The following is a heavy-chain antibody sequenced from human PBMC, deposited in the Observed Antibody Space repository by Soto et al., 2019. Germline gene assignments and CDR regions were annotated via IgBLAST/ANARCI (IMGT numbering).Heavy chain of an antibody. CDR1: GFTFSSYS. CDR2: ISSSSSYI. Sequence: GGSLRLSCAASGFTFSSYSMNWVRQAPGKGLEWVSSISSSSSYIYYADSVKGRFTISRDNAKNSLYLQMNSLRAEDTAVYYCARDRYYDSSGYTSTLDYWGQGTLVTVSS. D-gene: IGHD3-22*01. V-gene: IGHV3-21*01. CDR3: ARDRYYDSSGYTSTLDY. J-gene: IGHJ4*02.